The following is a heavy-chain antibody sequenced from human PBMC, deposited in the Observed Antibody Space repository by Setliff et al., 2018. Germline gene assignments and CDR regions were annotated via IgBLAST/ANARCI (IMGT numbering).Heavy chain of an antibody. Sequence: SVKVSCKASGDSFSSYAITWVRQAPGQGLEWMGRIIPLLGNTKCSQNFQGRVTITRDTSASTAYVELSSLRSEDTAVYYCVREGVDSRSSTDYRYYMDVWGKGTTVTVSS. CDR3: VREGVDSRSSTDYRYYMDV. D-gene: IGHD3-22*01. J-gene: IGHJ6*03. CDR1: GDSFSSYA. V-gene: IGHV1-69*10. CDR2: IIPLLGNT.